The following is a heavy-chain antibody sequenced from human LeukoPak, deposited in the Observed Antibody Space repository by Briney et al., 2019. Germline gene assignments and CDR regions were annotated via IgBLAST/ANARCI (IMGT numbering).Heavy chain of an antibody. CDR1: GGSMIDHY. D-gene: IGHD3-10*01. Sequence: PSETLSLTCTVSGGSMIDHYWSWVRQPPGKGLEWVGYMHHSGKANSNPSLKSRVTISVDTSKNQVPLKLSSVTAADTAVYYCARDTHEYGSGSYYDDTFDSWGQGTLVTVSS. V-gene: IGHV4-59*11. CDR3: ARDTHEYGSGSYYDDTFDS. J-gene: IGHJ3*02. CDR2: MHHSGKA.